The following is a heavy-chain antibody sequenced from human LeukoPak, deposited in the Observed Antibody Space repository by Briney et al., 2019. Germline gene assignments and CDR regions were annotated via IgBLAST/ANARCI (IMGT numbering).Heavy chain of an antibody. Sequence: ASVKVSCKASGYTFNTYGFSWVRQAPGQGLEWMGWINAYNGNTNYAQKLQGRVTMTTETSTSTAYMELRSLRSDDTAVYYCARRQGTTWSFGYWGQGTLVTVSS. J-gene: IGHJ4*02. CDR1: GYTFNTYG. D-gene: IGHD1-1*01. CDR3: ARRQGTTWSFGY. CDR2: INAYNGNT. V-gene: IGHV1-18*01.